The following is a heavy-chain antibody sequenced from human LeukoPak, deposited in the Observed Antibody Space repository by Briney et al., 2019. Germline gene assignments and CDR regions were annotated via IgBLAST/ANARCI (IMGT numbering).Heavy chain of an antibody. D-gene: IGHD2-2*01. V-gene: IGHV4-61*02. J-gene: IGHJ4*02. CDR1: GGSISSGSQY. CDR3: ARDVGKYCSSTNCYESHY. CDR2: MYTSGST. Sequence: PSETLSLTCTVSGGSISSGSQYWSWIRQPAGTGLEGIGRMYTSGSTNDNPSLKSRLTISEDTSKTQFSLKLTPVNAADTAVYYCARDVGKYCSSTNCYESHYWGQGTLVTVSS.